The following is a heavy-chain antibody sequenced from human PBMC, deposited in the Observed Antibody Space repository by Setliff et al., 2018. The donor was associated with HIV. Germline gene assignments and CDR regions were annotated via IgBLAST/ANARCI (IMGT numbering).Heavy chain of an antibody. CDR3: ARDMDYSNPDY. J-gene: IGHJ4*02. Sequence: ASVKVSCKASGYTFTIYGITWVRQAPGQGLEWKAWISTYNGNTNYAPQFQGRVSVTTDTATSTVHMELRSLRSDDTAMYYCARDMDYSNPDYWGQGTLVTVSS. CDR2: ISTYNGNT. V-gene: IGHV1-18*01. CDR1: GYTFTIYG. D-gene: IGHD4-4*01.